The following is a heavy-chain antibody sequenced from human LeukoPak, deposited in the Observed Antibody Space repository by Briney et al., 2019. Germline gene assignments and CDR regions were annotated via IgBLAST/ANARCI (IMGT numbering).Heavy chain of an antibody. Sequence: KPGGSLRLSCAASGFTFSDYYMSWIRQAPGKGLEWVSYISSSGSTIYYADSVKGRFTISRDNAKNLLYLQMNSLRAEDTAVYYCARDQGSGSRVIDYWGQGTLVTVSS. CDR2: ISSSGSTI. D-gene: IGHD3-10*01. CDR1: GFTFSDYY. V-gene: IGHV3-11*04. J-gene: IGHJ4*02. CDR3: ARDQGSGSRVIDY.